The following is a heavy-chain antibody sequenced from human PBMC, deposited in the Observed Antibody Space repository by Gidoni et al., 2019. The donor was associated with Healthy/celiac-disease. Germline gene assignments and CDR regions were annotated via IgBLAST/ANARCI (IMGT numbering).Heavy chain of an antibody. CDR3: ARDSGYDYGWFDP. V-gene: IGHV1-69*08. D-gene: IGHD5-12*01. Sequence: QVQLVQSGAEVKKPGSSVKVSCKASGGTFSSYTISWVRQAPGQGLEWMGRIIPILGIANDAQKFQGRVTITADKSTSTAYMELSSLRSEDTAVYYCARDSGYDYGWFDPWGQGTLVTVSS. CDR2: IIPILGIA. J-gene: IGHJ5*02. CDR1: GGTFSSYT.